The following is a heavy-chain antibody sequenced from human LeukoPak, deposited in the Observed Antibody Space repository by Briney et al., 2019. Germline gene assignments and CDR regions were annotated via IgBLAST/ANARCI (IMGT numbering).Heavy chain of an antibody. Sequence: GASLRLSCAASGFTFSTYAMSWVRQAPGKGLEWVSAISGNGGTTMYEDSVKGRFTISRDNSKNTLYLQMNSLRAEDTAVYYCAKQYCSGGSCYSGVDDYWGQGTLVTVSS. CDR3: AKQYCSGGSCYSGVDDY. V-gene: IGHV3-23*01. D-gene: IGHD2-15*01. J-gene: IGHJ4*02. CDR2: ISGNGGTT. CDR1: GFTFSTYA.